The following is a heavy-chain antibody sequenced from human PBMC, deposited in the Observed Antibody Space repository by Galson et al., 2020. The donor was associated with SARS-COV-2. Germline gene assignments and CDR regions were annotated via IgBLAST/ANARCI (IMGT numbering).Heavy chain of an antibody. Sequence: SGPTLVKPTQTLTLTCTFSGFPLSTSGVGVGWIRQPQGKALEWLALIYWDDDKRYSPSLKSRLTITKDTSKNQVVLTMTNMDPVDAGTYYGAQRPGAMVVTASGYFDYWGQGALVAVPS. D-gene: IGHD2-15*01. CDR1: GFPLSTSGVG. J-gene: IGHJ4*02. CDR2: IYWDDDK. CDR3: AQRPGAMVVTASGYFDY. V-gene: IGHV2-5*02.